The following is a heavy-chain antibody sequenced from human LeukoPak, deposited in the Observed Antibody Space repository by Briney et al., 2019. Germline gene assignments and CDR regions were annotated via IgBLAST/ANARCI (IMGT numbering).Heavy chain of an antibody. CDR2: INPNSGGT. J-gene: IGHJ4*02. CDR3: ARDREWGFWSDFDY. Sequence: ASVKVSCKASGYTFTGYYMHWVRQAPGQGLEWMGWINPNSGGTNYAQKFQGRVTMTRDTSISTAYMELSRLRSDDTAVYYCARDREWGFWSDFDYWGRGTLVTVSS. D-gene: IGHD3-3*01. CDR1: GYTFTGYY. V-gene: IGHV1-2*02.